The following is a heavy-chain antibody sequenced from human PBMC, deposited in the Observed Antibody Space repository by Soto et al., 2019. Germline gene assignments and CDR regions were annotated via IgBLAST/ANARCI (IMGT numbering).Heavy chain of an antibody. J-gene: IGHJ4*02. V-gene: IGHV4-59*08. CDR2: MYNSGST. CDR1: GGSISSYY. CDR3: ASMGYHYGSGSYPLDY. D-gene: IGHD3-10*01. Sequence: SETLSLTCTVSGGSISSYYWTWIRQPPGKGLEWIGFMYNSGSTHYNPSLKSRVTISLDTSKNQFSLNLRSVTAADTAVYYCASMGYHYGSGSYPLDYWGQGTLVPVSS.